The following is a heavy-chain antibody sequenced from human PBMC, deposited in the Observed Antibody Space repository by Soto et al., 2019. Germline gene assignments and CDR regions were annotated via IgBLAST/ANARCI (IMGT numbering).Heavy chain of an antibody. CDR1: GGTFSSYV. CDR2: VIPIFGTA. CDR3: ARNFKKLGSGWQYNAFDI. Sequence: SVKVSCKASGGTFSSYVISWGRQAPGQGLEWMGGVIPIFGTANYAQKFQGRVTITAEEPTRTANRGLSSLRPENTAVYYCARNFKKLGSGWQYNAFDIWGQGPMVTVSS. V-gene: IGHV1-69*13. D-gene: IGHD6-19*01. J-gene: IGHJ3*02.